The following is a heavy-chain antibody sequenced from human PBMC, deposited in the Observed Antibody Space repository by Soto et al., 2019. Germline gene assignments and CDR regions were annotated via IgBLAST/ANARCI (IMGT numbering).Heavy chain of an antibody. D-gene: IGHD2-15*01. J-gene: IGHJ4*02. CDR2: ISWNSGSI. CDR3: AKDMEVATSDYVGLDY. CDR1: GFTFDDYA. V-gene: IGHV3-9*01. Sequence: EVQLVESGGGLVQPGRSPRLSCAASGFTFDDYAMHWVRQAPGKGLEWVSGISWNSGSIGYADSVKGRFTISRDNAKNSLYLQMNSLRAEDTALYYCAKDMEVATSDYVGLDYWGQGTLVTVSS.